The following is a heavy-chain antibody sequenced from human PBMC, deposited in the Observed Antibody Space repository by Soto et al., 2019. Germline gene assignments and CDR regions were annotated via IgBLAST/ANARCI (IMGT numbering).Heavy chain of an antibody. CDR3: ARKGSEVTTGGGAFDM. D-gene: IGHD4-17*01. V-gene: IGHV3-23*01. CDR2: ITNSGEKT. CDR1: GFIFSSYA. J-gene: IGHJ3*02. Sequence: GGSLRLSCATSGFIFSSYAMSWVRQAPGKGLEWVSGITNSGEKTYDADSVKGRFTISRDNAKNSLYLQMNSLRVEDTAVYYCARKGSEVTTGGGAFDMWDQESMVTVSS.